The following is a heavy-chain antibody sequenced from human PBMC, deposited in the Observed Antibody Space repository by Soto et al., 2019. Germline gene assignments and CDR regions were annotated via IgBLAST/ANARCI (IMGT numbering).Heavy chain of an antibody. CDR2: IIPILGIA. Sequence: QVQLVQSGAEVKKPGSSVKVSCKASGGTFSSYTISWVRQAPGQGLEWMGRIIPILGIANYAQKFQGRVTITADKSTSTAYMELSSLRSEDTAVYYCARDRLGYDYIWGSYREFDYWGQGTLVTVSS. D-gene: IGHD3-16*02. J-gene: IGHJ4*02. CDR1: GGTFSSYT. V-gene: IGHV1-69*08. CDR3: ARDRLGYDYIWGSYREFDY.